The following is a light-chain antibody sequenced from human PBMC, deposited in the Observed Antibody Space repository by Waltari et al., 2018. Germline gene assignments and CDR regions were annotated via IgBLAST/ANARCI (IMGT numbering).Light chain of an antibody. J-gene: IGLJ2*01. CDR2: EVT. V-gene: IGLV2-8*01. CDR1: SSDAGGYNF. CDR3: SSFAGTNTRLGVL. Sequence: QSALTQPPSASGSRGQSVTLPCPGTSSDAGGYNFVPWYPQHPGKAPKLIIYEVTKRPSGVPDRFSGSKSENTASLTVSGLQTEDEADYYCSSFAGTNTRLGVLFGGGTKLTVL.